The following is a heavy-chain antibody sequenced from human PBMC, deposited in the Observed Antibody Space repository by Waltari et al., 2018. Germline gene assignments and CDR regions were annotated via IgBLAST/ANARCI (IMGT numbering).Heavy chain of an antibody. Sequence: QVQLQESGPGLVKPSETLSLTCTVSGGSISSYYWSWIRQPPGKGLEWIGYIYYMGSTNYNPSLKSRVTISVDTSKNQFSLKLSSVTAADTAVYYCARSYSSSPGAFDYWGQGTLVTVSS. CDR1: GGSISSYY. V-gene: IGHV4-59*01. D-gene: IGHD6-6*01. CDR3: ARSYSSSPGAFDY. J-gene: IGHJ4*02. CDR2: IYYMGST.